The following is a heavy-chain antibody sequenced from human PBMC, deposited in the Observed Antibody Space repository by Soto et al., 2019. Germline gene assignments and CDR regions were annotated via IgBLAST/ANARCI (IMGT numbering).Heavy chain of an antibody. J-gene: IGHJ6*02. CDR2: ISGYNGNT. V-gene: IGHV1-18*01. Sequence: QVQLVQSGAEVKKPGASVTVSCKTSGYTFSNYXXXXXXXXXXXXXEWMGWISGYNGNTNYAQTVQGRVTMTTDTSTGTVYMELRSLKSDDTAIYYCSRFIMVGGWFDPNYYHGMDVWGQGTTVTVSS. D-gene: IGHD6-19*01. CDR3: SRFIMVGGWFDPNYYHGMDV. CDR1: GYTFSNYX.